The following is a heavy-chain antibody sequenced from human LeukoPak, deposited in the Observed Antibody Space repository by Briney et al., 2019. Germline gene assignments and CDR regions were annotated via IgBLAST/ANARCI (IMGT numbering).Heavy chain of an antibody. V-gene: IGHV3-21*01. Sequence: GGSLRLSCTASGFTFGEYAMSWVRQAPGTGPEWVSSISGSSSYIYYADSVKGRFTISRDNAKNSLYLQMNSLIAEDTAVYYCARGLEHSSSWWYFQHWGQGTLVTVSS. CDR3: ARGLEHSSSWWYFQH. CDR2: ISGSSSYI. J-gene: IGHJ1*01. CDR1: GFTFGEYA. D-gene: IGHD6-13*01.